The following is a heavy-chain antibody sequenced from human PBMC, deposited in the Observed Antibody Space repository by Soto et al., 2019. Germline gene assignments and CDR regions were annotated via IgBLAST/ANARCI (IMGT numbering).Heavy chain of an antibody. CDR2: MNPNSGNT. CDR3: ARGTEVVTAFPLAY. CDR1: GYTFTSYD. V-gene: IGHV1-8*01. Sequence: QVQLVQSGAEVKKPGASVKVSCKASGYTFTSYDINWVRQATGQGLEWMGWMNPNSGNTGYAQKFQGRVTMTRNTAIGKAYVELSSLRSEDTAVYYCARGTEVVTAFPLAYWGQGTLVTVSS. J-gene: IGHJ4*02. D-gene: IGHD2-21*02.